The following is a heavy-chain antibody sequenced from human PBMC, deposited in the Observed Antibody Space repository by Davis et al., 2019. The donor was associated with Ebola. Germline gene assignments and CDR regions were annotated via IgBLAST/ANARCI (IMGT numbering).Heavy chain of an antibody. CDR3: AEGGTNNFLGAN. CDR2: ISISSTYI. D-gene: IGHD2-8*01. CDR1: GFTFSNSS. Sequence: PGGSLRLSCAASGFTFSNSSMNWVRQAPGKGLDWVSSISISSTYIYYADSVKGRFSISRDNAKNSLYLQMDSLRAEDTAVFYCAEGGTNNFLGANWGQGTLVTVSS. V-gene: IGHV3-21*04. J-gene: IGHJ4*02.